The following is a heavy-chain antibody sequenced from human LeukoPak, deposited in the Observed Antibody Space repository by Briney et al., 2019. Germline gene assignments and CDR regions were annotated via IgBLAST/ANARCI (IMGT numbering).Heavy chain of an antibody. Sequence: PGGPLRLSCAASGFTFRNYAMAWFRQAPGKGLEWVSAISGSGANRYFADSVEGRFTISRDNSRNALYLQMNSLRAEDTAVYFCARQVGPDYWGQGTLVTVSS. J-gene: IGHJ4*02. CDR2: ISGSGANR. CDR3: ARQVGPDY. V-gene: IGHV3-23*01. CDR1: GFTFRNYA.